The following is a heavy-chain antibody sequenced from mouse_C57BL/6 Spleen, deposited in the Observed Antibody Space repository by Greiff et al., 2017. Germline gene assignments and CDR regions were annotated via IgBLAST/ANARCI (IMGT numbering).Heavy chain of an antibody. D-gene: IGHD1-1*01. CDR1: GYTFTSYW. Sequence: QVHVKQPGAELVMPGASVKLSCKASGYTFTSYWMHWVKQRPGQGLEWIGEIDPSDSYTNYNQKFKGKSTLTVDNSSSTAYMQLSSLTSEDSAVYYCARPPIYYCGSSYWYFDVWGTGTTVTVSS. CDR2: IDPSDSYT. CDR3: ARPPIYYCGSSYWYFDV. J-gene: IGHJ1*03. V-gene: IGHV1-69*01.